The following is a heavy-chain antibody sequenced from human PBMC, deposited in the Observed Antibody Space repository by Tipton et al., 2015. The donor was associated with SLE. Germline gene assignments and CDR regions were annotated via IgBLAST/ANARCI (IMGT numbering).Heavy chain of an antibody. D-gene: IGHD3-16*01. CDR3: ASGDYYYYMDV. Sequence: LRLSCTVSGGSISSYYWSWIRQPPGKGLEWIGYIYYSGSTNYNPSLKSRVTISVDTSKNQFSLKLSSVTAADTAVYYCASGDYYYYMDVWGKGTTVTVSS. J-gene: IGHJ6*03. CDR1: GGSISSYY. V-gene: IGHV4-59*01. CDR2: IYYSGST.